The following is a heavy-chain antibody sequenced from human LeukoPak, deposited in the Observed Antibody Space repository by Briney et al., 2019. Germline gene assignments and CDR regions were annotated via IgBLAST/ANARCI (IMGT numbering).Heavy chain of an antibody. J-gene: IGHJ4*02. D-gene: IGHD5-12*01. CDR3: ARAWLDSDYAHFDY. CDR1: GGSISSYY. CDR2: IYYSGST. V-gene: IGHV4-59*01. Sequence: SETLSLTCTVSGGSISSYYWSWIRQPPGKGLEWIGYIYYSGSTNYNPSLKSRVTISVDTSKNQFSLRLSSVTAADTAVYYCARAWLDSDYAHFDYWGQGTLVTVSS.